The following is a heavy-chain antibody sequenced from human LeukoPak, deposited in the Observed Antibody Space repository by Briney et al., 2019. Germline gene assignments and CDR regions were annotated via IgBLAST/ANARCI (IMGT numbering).Heavy chain of an antibody. CDR1: GFTFSTYG. D-gene: IGHD2-15*01. Sequence: PGGSLRRSGAASGFTFSTYGRHWVRQAQGNGLEGVALIWYDGSNENYADSVKGRFTISRDNSKNTVFLQMKSLRVDDTAEYYCARDGFSEISRDNDGFDIWGQGPMVTVSS. J-gene: IGHJ3*02. CDR2: IWYDGSNE. V-gene: IGHV3-33*01. CDR3: ARDGFSEISRDNDGFDI.